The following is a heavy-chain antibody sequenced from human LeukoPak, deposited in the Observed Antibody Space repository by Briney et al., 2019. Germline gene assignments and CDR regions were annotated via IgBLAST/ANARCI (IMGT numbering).Heavy chain of an antibody. Sequence: ASLKVSCKVSGYTLSELSMHKVRQAPRKGLEWMGGFDPEDGETIYAQKFQGRVTMTEDTSTDTAYMELSSLRSEDTAVYYCATVKAIFGVVTGWFDPWGQGTLVTVSS. D-gene: IGHD3-3*01. CDR2: FDPEDGET. J-gene: IGHJ5*02. CDR3: ATVKAIFGVVTGWFDP. CDR1: GYTLSELS. V-gene: IGHV1-24*01.